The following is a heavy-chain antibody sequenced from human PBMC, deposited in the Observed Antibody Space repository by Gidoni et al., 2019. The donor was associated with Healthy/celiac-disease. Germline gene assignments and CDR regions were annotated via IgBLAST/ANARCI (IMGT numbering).Heavy chain of an antibody. CDR2: RTYDGSNK. V-gene: IGHV3-30*18. Sequence: VKLVESGGGVVQPGRSLRLSCAASGSTFSSYGMNWVRQAAGKGLEWVAVRTYDGSNKYYADSVKSRFTISRDNSKNTLYLQMNSLRAEDAAVDYCANRMGTYGRDAFDIWGQGTMVTVSS. D-gene: IGHD4-17*01. CDR3: ANRMGTYGRDAFDI. CDR1: GSTFSSYG. J-gene: IGHJ3*02.